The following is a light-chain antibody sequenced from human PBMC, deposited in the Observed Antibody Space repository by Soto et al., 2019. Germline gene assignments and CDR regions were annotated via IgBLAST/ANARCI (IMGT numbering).Light chain of an antibody. CDR3: QSYDSSLSGYV. V-gene: IGLV1-40*01. Sequence: QSVLTQPPSVSGAPGQRVTISCIGSSSNIGAGYDVHWYQQLPGTAPKLLIYGNTNRPSGVPDRFSGSKSGTSASLAITGLQAEDEADYYCQSYDSSLSGYVFGIGTKLTVL. CDR2: GNT. J-gene: IGLJ1*01. CDR1: SSNIGAGYD.